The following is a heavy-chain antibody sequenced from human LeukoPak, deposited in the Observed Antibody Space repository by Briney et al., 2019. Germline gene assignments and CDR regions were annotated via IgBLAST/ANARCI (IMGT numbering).Heavy chain of an antibody. J-gene: IGHJ6*02. D-gene: IGHD3-10*01. CDR1: GFTFSSYS. CDR3: ARDGGDITNYYGSGSYYYYGEYYYYGMDV. Sequence: GGSLRLSCAASGFTFSSYSMNWVRQAPGKGLEWVSSISSSSSYIYYADSVKGRFTISRDNAKNSLYLQMNSLRAEDTAVYYCARDGGDITNYYGSGSYYYYGEYYYYGMDVWGQGTTVTVSS. V-gene: IGHV3-21*01. CDR2: ISSSSSYI.